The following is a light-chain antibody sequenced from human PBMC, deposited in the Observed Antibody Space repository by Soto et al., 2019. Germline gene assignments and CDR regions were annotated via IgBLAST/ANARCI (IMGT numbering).Light chain of an antibody. CDR3: QRRSNWPIT. J-gene: IGKJ5*01. CDR2: DAS. Sequence: IVLTQSPATLSFSRGEIATLSVRASQSVSSNVAWYQQKPCQAPRLLIYDASNRATGIPARFSGSGSGTDFTLTISSLEPEDFAVYYCQRRSNWPITFGQGTRLEIK. CDR1: QSVSSN. V-gene: IGKV3-11*01.